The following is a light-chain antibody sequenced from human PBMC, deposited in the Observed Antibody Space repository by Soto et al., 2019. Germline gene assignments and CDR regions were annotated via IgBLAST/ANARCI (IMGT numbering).Light chain of an antibody. Sequence: DIQMTQSPSTRSASVGDRVTITCRASQSISSWLAWYQQKPGKAPKLLIYKASSLESGVPSRFRGSGSATEFTLTICSLQPEDFATSYCQQIYTFLSITFAQVTRPAIK. V-gene: IGKV1-5*03. J-gene: IGKJ5*01. CDR3: QQIYTFLSIT. CDR1: QSISSW. CDR2: KAS.